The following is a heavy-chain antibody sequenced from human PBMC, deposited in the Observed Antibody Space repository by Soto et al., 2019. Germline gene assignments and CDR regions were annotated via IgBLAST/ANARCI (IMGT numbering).Heavy chain of an antibody. CDR1: GFTFSSYA. CDR3: AKGLLTTSLYYYGSGIWFDP. D-gene: IGHD3-10*01. J-gene: IGHJ5*02. Sequence: GGSLRLSCAASGFTFSSYAMSWVRQAPGKGLEWVSAISGSGGSTYYADSVKGRFTISRDNSKNTLYLQMNSLRAEDTAVYYCAKGLLTTSLYYYGSGIWFDPWGQGTLVTVSS. V-gene: IGHV3-23*01. CDR2: ISGSGGST.